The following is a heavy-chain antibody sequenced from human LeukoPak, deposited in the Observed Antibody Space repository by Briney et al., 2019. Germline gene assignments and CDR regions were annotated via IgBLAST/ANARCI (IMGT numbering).Heavy chain of an antibody. CDR2: IYYSGST. Sequence: PSETLSLTCTVSGGSISSYYWSWIRQPPGKGLEWIGYIYYSGSTNYNPSLKSRVTISVDTSKNQFSLKLSSVIAADTAVYHCARAGQYYDILTGSIYYYYGIDVWGNGTTVTVSS. V-gene: IGHV4-59*01. D-gene: IGHD3-9*01. CDR1: GGSISSYY. J-gene: IGHJ6*04. CDR3: ARAGQYYDILTGSIYYYYGIDV.